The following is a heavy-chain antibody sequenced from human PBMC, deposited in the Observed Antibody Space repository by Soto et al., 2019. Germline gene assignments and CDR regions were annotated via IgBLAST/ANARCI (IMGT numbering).Heavy chain of an antibody. CDR3: ARGDREDTAVVIGVRPGEYGVDV. Sequence: QVQLVESGGDVVQPGRSLRLSCAASGFTFSNYAMHWARQAPGKGLECVAVISYNGGNRFYRDYVKGRFTISRDNSKNTVHLQIDSLRYEDAAVYYCARGDREDTAVVIGVRPGEYGVDVWGQGTTVTVSS. V-gene: IGHV3-30*04. D-gene: IGHD2-15*01. CDR2: ISYNGGNR. CDR1: GFTFSNYA. J-gene: IGHJ6*02.